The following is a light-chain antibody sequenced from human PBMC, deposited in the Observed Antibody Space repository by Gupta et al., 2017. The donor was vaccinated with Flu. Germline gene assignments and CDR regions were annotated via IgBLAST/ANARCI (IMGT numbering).Light chain of an antibody. CDR2: END. Sequence: QSVFTQPPPVSAAPGQRVTIACSGGNSNFGNNFVSWYQQLPAVAPSVLIYENDQRPSGISARFSGAWSGTSSPLGITGLQPGDEAVYYCCAWNTSLNVGVFGGGTKVTVL. CDR3: CAWNTSLNVGV. V-gene: IGLV1-51*02. J-gene: IGLJ3*02. CDR1: NSNFGNNF.